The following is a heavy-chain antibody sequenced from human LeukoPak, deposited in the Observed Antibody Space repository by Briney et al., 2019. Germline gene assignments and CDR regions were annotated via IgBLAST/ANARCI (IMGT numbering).Heavy chain of an antibody. D-gene: IGHD6-13*01. CDR2: ISSSSSYI. J-gene: IGHJ3*02. CDR3: ARGSLTGQQLVPVII. V-gene: IGHV3-21*01. CDR1: GFTFSSYS. Sequence: GGSLRLSCAASGFTFSSYSMNWVRQAPGKGLEWVSSISSSSSYIYYADSVKGRFTISRDNAKNSLYLQMNSLRAEDTAVYYCARGSLTGQQLVPVIIWGQGTMVTVSS.